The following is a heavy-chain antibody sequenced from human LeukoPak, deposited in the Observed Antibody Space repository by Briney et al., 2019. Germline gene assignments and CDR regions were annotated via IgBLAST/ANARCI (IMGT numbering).Heavy chain of an antibody. CDR3: VKDYYGSGSYQTPTFDY. V-gene: IGHV3-30*18. CDR2: ISYDGSNK. D-gene: IGHD3-10*01. J-gene: IGHJ4*02. Sequence: GGSLRLSCAASEFTFSSYGMHWVRQAPGKGLEWVAVISYDGSNKYYADSVKGRFTISRDNSKNTLYLQMSSLRAEDTAVYYCVKDYYGSGSYQTPTFDYWGQGNLVTVSS. CDR1: EFTFSSYG.